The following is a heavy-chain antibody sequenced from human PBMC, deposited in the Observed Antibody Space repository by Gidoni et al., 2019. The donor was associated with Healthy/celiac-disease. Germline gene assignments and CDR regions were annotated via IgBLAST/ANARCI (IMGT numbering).Heavy chain of an antibody. J-gene: IGHJ3*02. D-gene: IGHD1-1*01. CDR3: AREGRLIRNWNDGSFDI. CDR1: GGTFSSYA. CDR2: IIPIFGTA. Sequence: HVQLVQSGAEVKKPGSSVKVSCKASGGTFSSYAISWVRQAPGQGLEWMGGIIPIFGTANYAQKFQGRVTITADKSTSTAYMGLSSLRTEDTAVYYCAREGRLIRNWNDGSFDIWGQGTMVTVSS. V-gene: IGHV1-69*06.